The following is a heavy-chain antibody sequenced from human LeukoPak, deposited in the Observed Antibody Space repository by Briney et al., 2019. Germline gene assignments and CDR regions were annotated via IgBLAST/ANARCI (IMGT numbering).Heavy chain of an antibody. CDR1: GFTFSSYS. Sequence: PGGSLRLSCAASGFTFSSYSMNWVRQAPGKGLEWVSYISSSSSTIYYADSVKGRFTISRDNAKNSLYLQMNSLRAEDTAVYYCARVRNGDYADYWGQGTLVTVSS. D-gene: IGHD1-1*01. V-gene: IGHV3-48*04. J-gene: IGHJ4*02. CDR3: ARVRNGDYADY. CDR2: ISSSSSTI.